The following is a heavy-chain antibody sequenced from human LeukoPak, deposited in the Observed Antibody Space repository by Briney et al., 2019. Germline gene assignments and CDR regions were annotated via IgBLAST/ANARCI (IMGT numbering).Heavy chain of an antibody. CDR3: ARGRITMVRGDFRGPFDY. J-gene: IGHJ4*02. Sequence: SETLSLTCTVSGGSISSSSYYWSWIRQPPGKGLEWIGEINHSGSTNYNPSLKSRVTISVDTSKNQFSLKLSSVTAADTAVYYCARGRITMVRGDFRGPFDYWGQGTLVTVSS. CDR2: INHSGST. V-gene: IGHV4-39*07. D-gene: IGHD3-10*01. CDR1: GGSISSSSYY.